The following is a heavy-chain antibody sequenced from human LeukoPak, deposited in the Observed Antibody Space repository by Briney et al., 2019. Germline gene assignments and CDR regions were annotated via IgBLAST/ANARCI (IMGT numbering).Heavy chain of an antibody. J-gene: IGHJ6*03. D-gene: IGHD6-13*01. V-gene: IGHV4-34*01. CDR2: INHSGST. Sequence: SETLSLTCAVYGGSFSGYYWSWIRQPPGKGLEWIGEINHSGSTNYNPSLKSRVTISVDTSKDQFSLKLSSVTAADTAVYYCARGGGSSSWYYYCYMDVWGKGTTVTVSS. CDR1: GGSFSGYY. CDR3: ARGGGSSSWYYYCYMDV.